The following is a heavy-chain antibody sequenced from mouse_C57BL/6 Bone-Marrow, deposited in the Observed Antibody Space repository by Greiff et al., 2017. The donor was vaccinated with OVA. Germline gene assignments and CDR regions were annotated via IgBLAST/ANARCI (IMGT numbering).Heavy chain of an antibody. V-gene: IGHV1-56*01. CDR1: GYTFTSHW. CDR2: ICTGSGST. CDR3: ASDADYDFYYAMDY. D-gene: IGHD2-4*01. Sequence: QVQLQQSGPELVRPGASVKISCKAPGYTFTSHWMQWVRQRPGQGLEGIGTICTGSGSTYYNEKFKGKATLTVDTAYSTAYMQLSSLTSEDSAVSFCASDADYDFYYAMDYWGQGTSVTVSS. J-gene: IGHJ4*01.